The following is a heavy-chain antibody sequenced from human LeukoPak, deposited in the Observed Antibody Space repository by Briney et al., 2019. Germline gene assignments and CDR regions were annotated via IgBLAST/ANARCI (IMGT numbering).Heavy chain of an antibody. Sequence: SGGSLRLSCAASGFSFNNYGMSWVRQAPGKGLEWVSVISHSGGTTHYADSVKGRFTISRDNAKNTVYLQMSSLRAEDTAVYYCAKVSVTSSWYFDYWGQGTLVTVSA. CDR1: GFSFNNYG. D-gene: IGHD6-13*01. CDR3: AKVSVTSSWYFDY. V-gene: IGHV3-23*01. CDR2: ISHSGGTT. J-gene: IGHJ4*02.